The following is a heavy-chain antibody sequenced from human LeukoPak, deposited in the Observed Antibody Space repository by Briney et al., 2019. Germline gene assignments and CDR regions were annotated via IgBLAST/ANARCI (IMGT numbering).Heavy chain of an antibody. V-gene: IGHV4-38-2*02. D-gene: IGHD6-19*01. CDR1: GYSISSGFY. CDR3: ARDGIAVAGHVDY. J-gene: IGHJ4*02. CDR2: IYHSGST. Sequence: SETLSLTCTVSGYSISSGFYWGRIRQPPGKGLEWIGSIYHSGSTYYNPSLKSRVTISVDTSKNQFSLKLSSVTAADTAVYYCARDGIAVAGHVDYWGQGTLVTVSS.